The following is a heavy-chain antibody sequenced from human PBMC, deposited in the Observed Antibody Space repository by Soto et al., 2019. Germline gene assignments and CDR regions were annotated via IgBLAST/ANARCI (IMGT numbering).Heavy chain of an antibody. CDR3: STRPYDTNGYYRFDP. V-gene: IGHV4-34*01. J-gene: IGHJ5*01. Sequence: QVQLQQWGAGLLKPSETLSLTCAVYGGSFSGHSWTWIRQSPGKGLEWIGDINHSGRVNYSPSLKSRVTISLDTSKNQFSLTLSAVTAADTAMYYCSTRPYDTNGYYRFDPWGQGTLVTVSS. CDR1: GGSFSGHS. D-gene: IGHD3-22*01. CDR2: INHSGRV.